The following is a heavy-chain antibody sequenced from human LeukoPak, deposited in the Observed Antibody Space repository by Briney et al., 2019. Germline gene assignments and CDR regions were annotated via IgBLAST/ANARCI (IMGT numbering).Heavy chain of an antibody. CDR3: AREGIAAAGQLVDY. Sequence: GGSLRLSCAASGFTVSSNYMSWVRQAPGKGLEWVSVIYSGGSTYYADSVKGRFTISRDNSKNTLYLQMNSLRAEDTAVYYCAREGIAAAGQLVDYWGQGTLVTVSS. J-gene: IGHJ4*02. CDR1: GFTVSSNY. CDR2: IYSGGST. D-gene: IGHD6-13*01. V-gene: IGHV3-66*01.